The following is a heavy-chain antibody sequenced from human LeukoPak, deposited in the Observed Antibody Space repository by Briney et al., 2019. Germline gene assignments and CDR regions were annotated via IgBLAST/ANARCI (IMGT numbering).Heavy chain of an antibody. CDR1: GYTFTSYD. D-gene: IGHD2-21*01. CDR3: ARGSEIPNWFDP. V-gene: IGHV1-8*01. Sequence: ASVKVSCKASGYTFTSYDINWVRQATGRGLEWMGWMNPNSGNTGYAQKFQGRVTMTRNTSISTAYMELSSLRSEDTAVYYCARGSEIPNWFDPWGQGTLVTVSS. CDR2: MNPNSGNT. J-gene: IGHJ5*02.